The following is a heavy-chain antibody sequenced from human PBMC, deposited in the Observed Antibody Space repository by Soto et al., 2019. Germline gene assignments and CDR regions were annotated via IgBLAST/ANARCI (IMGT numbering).Heavy chain of an antibody. J-gene: IGHJ3*02. V-gene: IGHV3-30*18. Sequence: QVQLVESGGGVVQPGRSLRLSCAASGFTFSSYGMHWVRQAPGKGLEWVAVISYDGSNKYYADSVKGRFTISRDNSKNTLYLAMNRLRGEDKAVYYCAKDLGSGSYFDSDAFDIWGQGRMVT. CDR2: ISYDGSNK. CDR1: GFTFSSYG. D-gene: IGHD1-26*01. CDR3: AKDLGSGSYFDSDAFDI.